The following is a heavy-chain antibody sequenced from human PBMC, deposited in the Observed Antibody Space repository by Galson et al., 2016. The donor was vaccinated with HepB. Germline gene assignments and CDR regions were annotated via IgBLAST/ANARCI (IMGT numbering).Heavy chain of an antibody. CDR1: GGSIRSYY. J-gene: IGHJ4*02. D-gene: IGHD6-19*01. V-gene: IGHV4-30-4*01. CDR2: IFYTGGT. CDR3: ARERGLSSGSNTDY. Sequence: LSLTCTVSGGSIRSYYWSWIRQPPGRGLEWLGYIFYTGGTNYNPYLETRISISVDTSKNQLSLKLSSVTAADTAVYFFARERGLSSGSNTDYWGQGALITVSS.